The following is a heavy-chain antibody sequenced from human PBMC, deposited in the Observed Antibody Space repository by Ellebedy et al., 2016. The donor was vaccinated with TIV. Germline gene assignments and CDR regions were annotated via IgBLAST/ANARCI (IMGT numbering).Heavy chain of an antibody. CDR1: GFTFTSSA. Sequence: AASVKVSCKASGFTFTSSAMQWVRQARGQRLEWIGWIVVGSGNTNYAQKFQERVTITRDMSTSTAYMELSSLRSEDTAVYYCARHTWAARKRNWFDPWGQGTLVTVSS. V-gene: IGHV1-58*02. CDR3: ARHTWAARKRNWFDP. CDR2: IVVGSGNT. D-gene: IGHD6-6*01. J-gene: IGHJ5*02.